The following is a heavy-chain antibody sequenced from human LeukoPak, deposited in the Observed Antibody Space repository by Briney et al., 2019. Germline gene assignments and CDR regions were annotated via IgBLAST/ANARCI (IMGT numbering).Heavy chain of an antibody. J-gene: IGHJ4*02. CDR3: ARACGSTSCYLDY. CDR1: GGTLSSYA. CDR2: IIPIFGTA. V-gene: IGHV1-69*05. Sequence: GASVKVSCKASGGTLSSYAISWVRQAPGQGLEWMGGIIPIFGTANYAQKFQGRVTITTDESTSTAYMELSSLRSEDTAVYYCARACGSTSCYLDYWGQGTLVTVSS. D-gene: IGHD2-2*01.